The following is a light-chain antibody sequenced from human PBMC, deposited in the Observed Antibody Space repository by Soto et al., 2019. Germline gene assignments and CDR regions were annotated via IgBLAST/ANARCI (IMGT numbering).Light chain of an antibody. Sequence: QAVVTQPPSSSGSPGQSVAISCTGTTTDIGAYDFVSWYQQHPGKAPKLLIYEVNKRPSGVPDRFSGSKSGNTASLTVSGLQADDEADYYCSSHGGNSPDVFGTGTKLTVL. V-gene: IGLV2-8*01. CDR3: SSHGGNSPDV. CDR1: TTDIGAYDF. J-gene: IGLJ1*01. CDR2: EVN.